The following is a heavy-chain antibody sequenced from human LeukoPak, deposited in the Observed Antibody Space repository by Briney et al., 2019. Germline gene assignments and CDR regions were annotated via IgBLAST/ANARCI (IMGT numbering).Heavy chain of an antibody. CDR1: GFSLSSYW. D-gene: IGHD3-22*01. J-gene: IGHJ4*02. CDR2: IDQDESEK. V-gene: IGHV3-7*03. CDR3: AKDVAYYYDSSGYSYYFED. Sequence: GGSLRLSCAASGFSLSSYWMSWVRQAPGKGLEWVANIDQDESEKNYVGSVKGRFTISRDNSKNTLYLQMNSLRAEDTAIYYCAKDVAYYYDSSGYSYYFEDWGQGTLVTVSS.